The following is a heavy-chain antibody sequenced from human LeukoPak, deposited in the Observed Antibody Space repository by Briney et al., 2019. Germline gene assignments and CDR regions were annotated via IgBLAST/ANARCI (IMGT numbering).Heavy chain of an antibody. V-gene: IGHV4-34*01. Sequence: SEALSLTCAVYGGSFSGYYWSWIRQPPGKGLEWIGEINHSGSTNYNPSLKSRVTISVDTSKNQFSLKLSSVTAADTAVYYCARVGPYCSSTSCYKAHYYYYGMDVWGQGTTVTVSS. CDR1: GGSFSGYY. D-gene: IGHD2-2*02. CDR2: INHSGST. CDR3: ARVGPYCSSTSCYKAHYYYYGMDV. J-gene: IGHJ6*02.